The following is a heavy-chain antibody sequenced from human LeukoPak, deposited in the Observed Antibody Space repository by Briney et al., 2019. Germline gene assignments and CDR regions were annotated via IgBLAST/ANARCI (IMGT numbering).Heavy chain of an antibody. D-gene: IGHD2-21*02. Sequence: GGSLRLSCAASGFTFSSYGMHWVRQAPGKGLEWVAFIRYDGSNKYYADSVKGRFTISRDNSKNTLYLLMNSLRAEDTAVYYCAGSLAYCGGDCRLGDYWGQGTLVTVSS. CDR1: GFTFSSYG. J-gene: IGHJ4*02. CDR3: AGSLAYCGGDCRLGDY. V-gene: IGHV3-30*02. CDR2: IRYDGSNK.